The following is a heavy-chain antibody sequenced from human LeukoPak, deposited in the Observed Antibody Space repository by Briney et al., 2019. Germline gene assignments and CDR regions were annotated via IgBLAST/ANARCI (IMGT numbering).Heavy chain of an antibody. CDR2: FYYSGSS. J-gene: IGHJ5*02. CDR1: GGSISSYY. CDR3: ARHRYYYDSSGYYYQP. Sequence: SETLSLTCTVSGGSISSYYWSWIRQPPGKGLEWIGYFYYSGSSNYNPSLKSRVTISVDTSKNQFSLRLSSVTAADTAVYYCARHRYYYDSSGYYYQPWGQGTLVTVSS. V-gene: IGHV4-59*01. D-gene: IGHD3-22*01.